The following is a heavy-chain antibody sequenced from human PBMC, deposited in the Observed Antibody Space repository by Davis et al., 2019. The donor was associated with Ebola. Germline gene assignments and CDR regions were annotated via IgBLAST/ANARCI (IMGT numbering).Heavy chain of an antibody. Sequence: PGGSLRLSCAASGFTFDDYAMHWVRQAPGKGLEWVSGISWNSGSIGYADSVKGRFTISRDNAKNSLYLQMNSLRAEDTALYYCAKEGTIFGVVGGMDVWGQGTTVTVSS. CDR2: ISWNSGSI. CDR1: GFTFDDYA. V-gene: IGHV3-9*01. CDR3: AKEGTIFGVVGGMDV. J-gene: IGHJ6*02. D-gene: IGHD3-3*01.